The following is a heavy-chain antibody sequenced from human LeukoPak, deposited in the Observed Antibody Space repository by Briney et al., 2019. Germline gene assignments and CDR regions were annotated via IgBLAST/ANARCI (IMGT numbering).Heavy chain of an antibody. Sequence: GGSLRLSCAASGFTFSSYGMSWVRQAPGKGLEWVSAISGSGGSTYYADSVKGRFTISRDNSKNTLYLQMNSLRAEDTAVYYCAKVWRYYYDSSGYYPPYYFDYWGQGTLVTVSS. V-gene: IGHV3-23*01. CDR1: GFTFSSYG. J-gene: IGHJ4*02. D-gene: IGHD3-22*01. CDR2: ISGSGGST. CDR3: AKVWRYYYDSSGYYPPYYFDY.